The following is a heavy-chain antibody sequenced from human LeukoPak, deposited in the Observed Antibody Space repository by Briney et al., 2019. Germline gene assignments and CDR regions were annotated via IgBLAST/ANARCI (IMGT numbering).Heavy chain of an antibody. Sequence: SETLSLTCTVSGYSISSGYYWGWIRQPPGKGLEWIGSIYHSGSTYYNPSLKSRVTISVDTSKNQFSLKLSSVTAADTAVYYCARATYYYDSSGYTEYFQHWGQGTLVTVSS. V-gene: IGHV4-38-2*02. J-gene: IGHJ1*01. CDR2: IYHSGST. D-gene: IGHD3-22*01. CDR3: ARATYYYDSSGYTEYFQH. CDR1: GYSISSGYY.